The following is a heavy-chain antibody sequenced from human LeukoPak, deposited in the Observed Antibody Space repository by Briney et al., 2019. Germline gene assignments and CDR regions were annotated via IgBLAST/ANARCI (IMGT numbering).Heavy chain of an antibody. J-gene: IGHJ4*02. CDR3: ARGDSGSYYFDY. Sequence: GRSLRLSCAASGFTFSNYGMNWVRQAPGKGLEWVSYISSSGSTIYYADSVKGRFTISRDNAKNSLYLQMNSLRAEDTAVYYCARGDSGSYYFDYWGQGTLVTVSS. CDR2: ISSSGSTI. CDR1: GFTFSNYG. D-gene: IGHD1-26*01. V-gene: IGHV3-48*04.